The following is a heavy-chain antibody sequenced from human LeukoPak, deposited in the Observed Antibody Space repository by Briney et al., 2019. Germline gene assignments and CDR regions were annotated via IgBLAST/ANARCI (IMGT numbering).Heavy chain of an antibody. CDR2: IYSGGST. Sequence: PGGSLRLSCAASGLTFSSYDMSWVRQAPGKGLEWVSVIYSGGSTYYADSVKGRFTISRDNSKNTLYLQMNSLRAEDTAVYYCARGHKQWLETSFDYWGQGTLVTVSS. V-gene: IGHV3-53*01. D-gene: IGHD6-19*01. CDR3: ARGHKQWLETSFDY. J-gene: IGHJ4*02. CDR1: GLTFSSYD.